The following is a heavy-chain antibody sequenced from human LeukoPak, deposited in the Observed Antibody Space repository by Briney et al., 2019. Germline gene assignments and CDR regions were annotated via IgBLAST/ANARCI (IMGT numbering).Heavy chain of an antibody. Sequence: TSETLSLTCTVSGGSISSSSYYWGWIRQPPGKGLEWIGSIYHSGSTYYNPSLKSRVTISVDTSKNQFSLKLSSVTAADTAVYYCARGSNDFDYWGQGTLVTVSS. CDR2: IYHSGST. CDR3: ARGSNDFDY. CDR1: GGSISSSSYY. J-gene: IGHJ4*02. V-gene: IGHV4-39*07.